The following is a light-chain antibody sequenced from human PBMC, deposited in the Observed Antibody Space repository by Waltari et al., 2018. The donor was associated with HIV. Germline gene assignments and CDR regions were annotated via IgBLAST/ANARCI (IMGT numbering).Light chain of an antibody. V-gene: IGLV1-47*01. Sequence: QSVLTQPPSASGTPGRRVTISCSGSSSNIGNNAVYWYQERPGTAPKPLIFGNGQRPSGVPDRFSGSKSGTSASLAISGLRSEDEADYYCAAWDDSLSGSYVFGTGTKVTVL. CDR2: GNG. J-gene: IGLJ1*01. CDR1: SSNIGNNA. CDR3: AAWDDSLSGSYV.